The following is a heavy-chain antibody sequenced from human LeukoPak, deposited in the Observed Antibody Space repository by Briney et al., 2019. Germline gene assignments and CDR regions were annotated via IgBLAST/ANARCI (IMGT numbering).Heavy chain of an antibody. J-gene: IGHJ3*02. Sequence: GATLRLSCAASGFTFSNYGMNWVRQAPGKGLEWVSGVTGRGENTYYADSVKGRFTISRDNSKNTLYLQMNSLRAEDTAVYYCAKEELGAFDIWGQGTMVTVSS. CDR3: AKEELGAFDI. D-gene: IGHD6-13*01. V-gene: IGHV3-23*01. CDR2: VTGRGENT. CDR1: GFTFSNYG.